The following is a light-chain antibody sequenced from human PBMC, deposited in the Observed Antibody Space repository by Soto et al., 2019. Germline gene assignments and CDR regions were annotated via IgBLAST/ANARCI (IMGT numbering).Light chain of an antibody. J-gene: IGKJ2*01. CDR2: KAS. V-gene: IGKV1-5*03. Sequence: DIQMTQSPSTLSASVGDRVTITCRASQSVSSWLAWYQQKPGKAPKLLIYKASSLETGAPSRFSGSESGTESTLTISSLQPEDFATYYCQQYSSYPYTFGLGTKLEI. CDR1: QSVSSW. CDR3: QQYSSYPYT.